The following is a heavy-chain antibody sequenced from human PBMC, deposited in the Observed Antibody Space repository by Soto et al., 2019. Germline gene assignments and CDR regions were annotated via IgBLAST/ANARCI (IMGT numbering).Heavy chain of an antibody. CDR3: ASLLGYCSSTSCYYGLAPIDY. CDR1: GGSISSSSYY. V-gene: IGHV4-39*01. D-gene: IGHD2-2*01. CDR2: IYYSGST. Sequence: SETLSLTCTVSGGSISSSSYYWGWIRQPPGKGLEWIGSIYYSGSTYYNPSLKSRVTISVDTSKNQFSLKLSSVTAADTAVYYCASLLGYCSSTSCYYGLAPIDYWGQGTLVTVSS. J-gene: IGHJ4*02.